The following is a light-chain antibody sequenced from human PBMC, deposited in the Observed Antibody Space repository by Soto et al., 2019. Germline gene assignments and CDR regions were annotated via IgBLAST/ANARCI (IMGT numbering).Light chain of an antibody. V-gene: IGKV1-5*03. CDR3: QQYDSAVYT. J-gene: IGKJ2*01. CDR2: RAS. CDR1: QSISSW. Sequence: DIQMTQSPSTLSASVGDRVTITCRASQSISSWLAWYQQKPGKAPKLLIYRASRLGNGVPSRFSGSGSGTEFTLTLSSLQPDDFATYYCQQYDSAVYTFGQGTKLEIK.